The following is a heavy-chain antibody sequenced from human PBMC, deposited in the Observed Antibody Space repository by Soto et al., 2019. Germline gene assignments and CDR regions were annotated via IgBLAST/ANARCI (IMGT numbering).Heavy chain of an antibody. J-gene: IGHJ4*02. CDR1: GFTFNNYA. D-gene: IGHD1-1*01. CDR3: TKVSTGHFDY. V-gene: IGHV3-23*01. Sequence: GGSLRLSCAASGFTFNNYAMRWVRQAPGMGLEWVSALSGSGISTYYAGSVKGRFTISRDNSKKMLYLQMNNLRAEDTAVYYCTKVSTGHFDYWGQGVLVTVSS. CDR2: LSGSGIST.